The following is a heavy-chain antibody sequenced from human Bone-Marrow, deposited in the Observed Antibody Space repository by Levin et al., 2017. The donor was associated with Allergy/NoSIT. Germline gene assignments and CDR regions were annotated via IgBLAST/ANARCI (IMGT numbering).Heavy chain of an antibody. CDR1: GFTFSSYS. J-gene: IGHJ6*02. V-gene: IGHV3-21*01. D-gene: IGHD3-10*01. Sequence: GGSLRLSCAASGFTFSSYSMNWVRQAPGKGLEWVSSISSSSSYIYYADSVKGRFTISRDYAKNSLYLQMNSLRAEDTAVYYCARDGNIRITMVRGVIIAQAGSLGDYGMDVWGQGTTVTVSS. CDR3: ARDGNIRITMVRGVIIAQAGSLGDYGMDV. CDR2: ISSSSSYI.